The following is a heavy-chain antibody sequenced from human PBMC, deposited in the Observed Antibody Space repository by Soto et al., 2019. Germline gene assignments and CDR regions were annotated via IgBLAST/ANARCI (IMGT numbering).Heavy chain of an antibody. V-gene: IGHV3-23*01. CDR2: ISGSAGST. J-gene: IGHJ6*03. Sequence: PGGSLRLSCAASGFTFSSYAMSWVRQAPGKGLEWVSAISGSAGSTSYADSVKGRFTISRDNSKNTLYLQMNSLRAEDTAVYYCAKVVIWGSGSPRYMDGWGKGSTVTVSS. CDR1: GFTFSSYA. CDR3: AKVVIWGSGSPRYMDG. D-gene: IGHD7-27*01.